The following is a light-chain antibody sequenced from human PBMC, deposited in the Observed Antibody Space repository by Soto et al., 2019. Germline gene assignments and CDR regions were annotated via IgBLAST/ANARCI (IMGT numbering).Light chain of an antibody. Sequence: TQSPATLSVSPGERAPLCCRASQGISSNLAWYQQKPGRATKLMIFGASTLQSGVPSRFSGSGSGTDFTLTISSLQPEDFATYFCQKLNAYPPWTFGQGTKVDI. J-gene: IGKJ1*01. CDR2: GAS. CDR1: QGISSN. V-gene: IGKV1-9*01. CDR3: QKLNAYPPWT.